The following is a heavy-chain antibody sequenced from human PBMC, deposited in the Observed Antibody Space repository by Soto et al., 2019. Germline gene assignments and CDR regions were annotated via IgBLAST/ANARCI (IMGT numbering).Heavy chain of an antibody. CDR2: ITDDGVA. CDR3: AKRVAYSSSSAYPDY. J-gene: IGHJ4*02. D-gene: IGHD6-6*01. V-gene: IGHV3-23*01. CDR1: GFTFRTFG. Sequence: GGSLRLSCAASGFTFRTFGMNWVRQAPGKGLEWVSSITDDGVAYYADSVKGRFITSRDNSKNTLYLQMNSLRAEDTAVYYCAKRVAYSSSSAYPDYWGQGTPVTVSS.